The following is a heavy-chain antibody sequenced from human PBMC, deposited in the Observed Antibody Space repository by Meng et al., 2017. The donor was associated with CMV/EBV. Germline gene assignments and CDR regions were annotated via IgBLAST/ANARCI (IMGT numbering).Heavy chain of an antibody. D-gene: IGHD6-13*01. CDR1: GCPFSSYA. V-gene: IGHV3-30*04. CDR3: ARGQAAAGTVY. J-gene: IGHJ4*02. CDR2: ISYDGSNK. Sequence: SCAASGCPFSSYAMHWVRQAPGKGLEWVAVISYDGSNKYYADSVKGRFTISRDNSKNTLYLQMNSLRAEDTAVYYCARGQAAAGTVYWGQGTLVTVSS.